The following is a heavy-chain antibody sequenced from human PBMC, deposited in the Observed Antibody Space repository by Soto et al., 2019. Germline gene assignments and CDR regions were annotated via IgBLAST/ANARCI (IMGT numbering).Heavy chain of an antibody. CDR3: TTDWNYYYYYGMDV. CDR2: IKSKTDGGTT. Sequence: GGSLRLSCAASGFTFTEAWMSWVRQAPGKGLEWLGRIKSKTDGGTTDYAALVKGRFTISRDDSKNTLYLQMNSLKTEDTAVYFCTTDWNYYYYYGMDVWGQGTTVTVSS. D-gene: IGHD1-1*01. J-gene: IGHJ6*02. V-gene: IGHV3-15*01. CDR1: GFTFTEAW.